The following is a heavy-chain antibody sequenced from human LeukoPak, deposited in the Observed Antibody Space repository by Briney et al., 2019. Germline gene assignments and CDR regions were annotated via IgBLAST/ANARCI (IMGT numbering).Heavy chain of an antibody. V-gene: IGHV1-69*13. Sequence: SVKVSCKASGGTFSSYAISWVRQAPGQGLEWMGGIIPIFGTANYAQKFQGRVTITADESTSTAYMELSSLRSEDTAVYYCARKMRSNYVSYYYHGMDVWGQGTTVTVSS. CDR3: ARKMRSNYVSYYYHGMDV. J-gene: IGHJ6*02. D-gene: IGHD4-11*01. CDR2: IIPIFGTA. CDR1: GGTFSSYA.